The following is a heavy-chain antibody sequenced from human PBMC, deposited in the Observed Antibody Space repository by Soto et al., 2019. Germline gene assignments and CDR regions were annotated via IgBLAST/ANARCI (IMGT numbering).Heavy chain of an antibody. D-gene: IGHD5-18*01. J-gene: IGHJ6*02. CDR3: ARDYSRFTHSLSGMDV. CDR2: ISYDGSNK. Sequence: PXGSLRLSCADSGFTFSSYAMHWVRQAPGKGLEWVAVISYDGSNKYYADSVKGRFTISRDNSKNTLYLQMNSLRAEDTAVYYCARDYSRFTHSLSGMDVWGQGTTVTVSS. CDR1: GFTFSSYA. V-gene: IGHV3-30-3*01.